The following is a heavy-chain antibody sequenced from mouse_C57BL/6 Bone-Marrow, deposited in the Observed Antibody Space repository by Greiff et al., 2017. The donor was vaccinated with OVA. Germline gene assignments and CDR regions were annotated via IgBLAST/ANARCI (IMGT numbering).Heavy chain of an antibody. D-gene: IGHD2-4*01. J-gene: IGHJ2*01. CDR3: ARCRDDDYPFDY. V-gene: IGHV1-54*01. CDR1: GYAFTNYL. CDR2: INPGSGGT. Sequence: VQLQQSGAELVRPGTSVKVSCKASGYAFTNYLIEWVKQRPGPGLEWIGVINPGSGGTNYNEKFKGKATLTADKSSSTAYMQLSSLTSEDSAVYFGARCRDDDYPFDYWGKGTTLTVSS.